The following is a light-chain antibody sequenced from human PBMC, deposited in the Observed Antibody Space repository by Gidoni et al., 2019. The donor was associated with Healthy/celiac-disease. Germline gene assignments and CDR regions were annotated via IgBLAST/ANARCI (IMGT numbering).Light chain of an antibody. J-gene: IGKJ1*01. CDR1: QSISCN. Sequence: DIQMTQSPSSLSASVGDRVTITCRASQSISCNLKWYQQKPGKGPKFLIYAASSLQSGVPSRFSGSGSWTDFTLPISCLPPEDFASYYCQHGYSTPPWTFGQGTKVEIK. CDR2: AAS. CDR3: QHGYSTPPWT. V-gene: IGKV1-39*01.